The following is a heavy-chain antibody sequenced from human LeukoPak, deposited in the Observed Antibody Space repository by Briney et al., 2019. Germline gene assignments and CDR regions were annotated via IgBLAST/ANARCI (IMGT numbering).Heavy chain of an antibody. J-gene: IGHJ5*02. CDR1: GFTFSSYG. CDR2: IRYDGSNK. CDR3: AKELRPRGQGWFDP. Sequence: QPGGSLRLSCAASGFTFSSYGMHWVRQAPGKGLEWVAFIRYDGSNKYYADSVKGRFTISRDNSKNTLYLQMNSLRAEDTAVYYCAKELRPRGQGWFDPWGQGTLVTVSS. V-gene: IGHV3-30*02. D-gene: IGHD3-16*01.